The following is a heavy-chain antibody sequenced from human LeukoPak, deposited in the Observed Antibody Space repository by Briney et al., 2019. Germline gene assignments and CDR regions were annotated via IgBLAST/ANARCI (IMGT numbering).Heavy chain of an antibody. Sequence: PGGSLRLSCAASGFTFSSHDMSWVRQASGKGLEWVSGISGSGTGTYYADSVKGRFTISRDNSKNTLYLQMNSPRAEDTAVYYCAKAPVTSCRGAFCYPLDSWGQGTLVTVSS. CDR3: AKAPVTSCRGAFCYPLDS. D-gene: IGHD2-15*01. V-gene: IGHV3-23*01. J-gene: IGHJ4*02. CDR2: ISGSGTGT. CDR1: GFTFSSHD.